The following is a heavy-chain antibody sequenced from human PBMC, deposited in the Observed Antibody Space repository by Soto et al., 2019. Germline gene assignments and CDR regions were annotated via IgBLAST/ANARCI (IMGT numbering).Heavy chain of an antibody. CDR1: GYTFTSYG. Sequence: QVQLVQSGAEVKKPGASVKVSCKASGYTFTSYGISWVRQAPGQGLEWMGGISAYNGNTNYAQKLQGRVTMTTDTSTSTAYMELRSLRSDDTAVYYCARGLDGSGSYYTLTGPMDVWGQGTTVTVSS. J-gene: IGHJ6*02. D-gene: IGHD3-10*01. V-gene: IGHV1-18*01. CDR3: ARGLDGSGSYYTLTGPMDV. CDR2: ISAYNGNT.